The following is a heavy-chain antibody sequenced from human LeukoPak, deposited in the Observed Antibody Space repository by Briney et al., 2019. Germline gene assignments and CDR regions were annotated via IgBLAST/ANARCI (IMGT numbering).Heavy chain of an antibody. CDR2: MNPNSGNT. Sequence: ASVKVSCKASGYTFTSYDISWVRQATGQGLEWMGWMNPNSGNTGYAQKFQGRVTMTRNTSISTAYMELSSLRSEDTAVYYCASIENSGSYQNLLNFDYWGQGTLVTVSS. V-gene: IGHV1-8*01. CDR3: ASIENSGSYQNLLNFDY. CDR1: GYTFTSYD. J-gene: IGHJ4*02. D-gene: IGHD1-26*01.